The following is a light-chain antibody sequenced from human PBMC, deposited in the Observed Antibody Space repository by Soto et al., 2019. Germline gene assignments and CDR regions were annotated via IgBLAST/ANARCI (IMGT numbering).Light chain of an antibody. V-gene: IGKV4-1*01. CDR1: QSVLYNSNNKNH. Sequence: DFVMTQAPDSLAVSLGERATINCKSSQSVLYNSNNKNHLGWFQQKPGHPPKLLIYGASFRPSGVPDRFSGSGSGTEFTLTISRLEPEDFTVYYCHHYETFGQGTKVDIK. CDR3: HHYET. J-gene: IGKJ1*01. CDR2: GAS.